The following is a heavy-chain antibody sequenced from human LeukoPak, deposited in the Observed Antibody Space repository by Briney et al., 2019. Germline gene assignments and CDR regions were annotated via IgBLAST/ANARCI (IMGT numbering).Heavy chain of an antibody. CDR1: GGPFSGYY. Sequence: SETLSPTCAVYGGPFSGYYWSWIRQPPGKGLEWIGEINHSGSTNYNPSLKSRVTISVDTSKNQFSLKLSSVTAADTAVYYCARSRGWSYDAFDIWGQGTMVTVSS. D-gene: IGHD2-15*01. V-gene: IGHV4-34*01. J-gene: IGHJ3*02. CDR2: INHSGST. CDR3: ARSRGWSYDAFDI.